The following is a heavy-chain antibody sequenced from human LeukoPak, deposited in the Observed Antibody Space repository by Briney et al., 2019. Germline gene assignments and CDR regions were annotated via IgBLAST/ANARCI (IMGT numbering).Heavy chain of an antibody. D-gene: IGHD3-10*01. V-gene: IGHV1-18*01. CDR2: ISAYNGNT. J-gene: IGHJ4*02. Sequence: ASVKVSCKASGYTFTCYGISWVRQAPGQGLEWMGWISAYNGNTNYAQKLQGRVTMTTDTSTSTAYMELRSLRSDDTAVYYCARDLLWFGELLLNYWGQGTLVTVSS. CDR1: GYTFTCYG. CDR3: ARDLLWFGELLLNY.